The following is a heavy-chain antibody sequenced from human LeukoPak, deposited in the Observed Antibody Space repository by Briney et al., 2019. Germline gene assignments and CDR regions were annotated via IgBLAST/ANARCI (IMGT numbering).Heavy chain of an antibody. D-gene: IGHD6-19*01. Sequence: ASLKVSCKASGYTFTSDGISAVPHSPGQRLECRGWISAYKGKTNYAQKLQGRVTMTTDTSTSTAYMELRSLSSDDTAVYYCALSPGSSSGWPSFDYWGQGTLVTVSS. V-gene: IGHV1-18*01. CDR3: ALSPGSSSGWPSFDY. CDR2: ISAYKGKT. CDR1: GYTFTSDG. J-gene: IGHJ4*02.